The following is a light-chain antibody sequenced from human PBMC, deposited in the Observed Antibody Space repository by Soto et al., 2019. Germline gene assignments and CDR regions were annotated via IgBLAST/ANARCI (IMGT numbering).Light chain of an antibody. CDR2: AAS. CDR3: QQSFTTPYT. V-gene: IGKV1-39*01. Sequence: DLQMTQSPSSLSASVGDRVTITCRASQTISRHLNWYQQKPGKAPKLLIYAASSLQSGVPSRFSGSESGTDFSLTISSLQPEDFATYYCQQSFTTPYTFGQGTKLEIK. CDR1: QTISRH. J-gene: IGKJ2*01.